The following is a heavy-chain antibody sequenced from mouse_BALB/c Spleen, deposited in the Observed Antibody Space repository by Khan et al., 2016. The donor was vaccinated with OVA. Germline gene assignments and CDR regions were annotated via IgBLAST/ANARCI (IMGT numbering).Heavy chain of an antibody. D-gene: IGHD2-3*01. CDR1: GFTFSSYG. Sequence: EVELVESGGDLVKPGGSLKLSCAASGFTFSSYGMSWVRQTPDKRLEWVATISSGGSYTYYPDNLKGRFTISRDNAKNTLYLQMSSLKSEDTAMYYCARHPGYYERSAMAYWGQGTLVTVSA. J-gene: IGHJ3*01. CDR2: ISSGGSYT. V-gene: IGHV5-6*01. CDR3: ARHPGYYERSAMAY.